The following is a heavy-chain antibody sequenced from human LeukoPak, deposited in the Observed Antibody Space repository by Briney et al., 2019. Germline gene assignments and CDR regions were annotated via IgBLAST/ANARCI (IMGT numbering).Heavy chain of an antibody. J-gene: IGHJ4*02. D-gene: IGHD3-10*01. CDR3: ATAHYSPYFDY. Sequence: PGGSLRLSRAASGFTVSSNYITWVRQAPGKGLEWVSVIYSGGSTYYADSVKGRFTISRDNSKNTLYLQMNSLRAEDTAVYYCATAHYSPYFDYGGQRTLVTVSS. CDR1: GFTVSSNY. V-gene: IGHV3-53*01. CDR2: IYSGGST.